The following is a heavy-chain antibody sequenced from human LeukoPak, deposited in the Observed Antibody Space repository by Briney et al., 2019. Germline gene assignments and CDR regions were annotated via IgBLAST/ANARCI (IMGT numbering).Heavy chain of an antibody. Sequence: ASVKVSCKASGYTFIGYAMHWVRQAPGQRLEWMGWINAGNGNTKYSQKFQGRVSMTRDTSASVAYMELSSLTSEDTAVYYCARGTVILNWLDPWGQGTLVTVSS. D-gene: IGHD3-16*02. J-gene: IGHJ5*02. CDR3: ARGTVILNWLDP. CDR2: INAGNGNT. V-gene: IGHV1-3*01. CDR1: GYTFIGYA.